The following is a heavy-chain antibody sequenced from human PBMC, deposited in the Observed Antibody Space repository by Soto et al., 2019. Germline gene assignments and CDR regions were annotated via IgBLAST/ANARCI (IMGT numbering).Heavy chain of an antibody. Sequence: SLKISCKRSGYNFTNYWIGWVRQMPGKGLESMGIIYPGDSDTRYSPSFQGQVTISADKSISTAYLQWSSLKASDTAMYYCAGGGVRGVVTRTRDYYGMDVWGQGTTVTVS. CDR1: GYNFTNYW. CDR3: AGGGVRGVVTRTRDYYGMDV. CDR2: IYPGDSDT. J-gene: IGHJ6*02. D-gene: IGHD3-10*01. V-gene: IGHV5-51*01.